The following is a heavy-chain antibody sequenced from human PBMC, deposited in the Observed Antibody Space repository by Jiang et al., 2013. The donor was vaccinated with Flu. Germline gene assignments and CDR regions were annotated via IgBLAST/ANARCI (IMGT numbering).Heavy chain of an antibody. D-gene: IGHD6-19*01. V-gene: IGHV4-61*08. CDR1: GGSISSGGYY. CDR2: IYYSGST. Sequence: TLSLTCTVSGGSISSGGYYWSWIRQHPGKGLEWIGYIYYSGSTNYNPSLKSRVTISVDTSKNQFSLKLSSVTAADTAVYYCARAGVGSSGWLGYYFDYWGQGTLVTVSS. CDR3: ARAGVGSSGWLGYYFDY. J-gene: IGHJ4*02.